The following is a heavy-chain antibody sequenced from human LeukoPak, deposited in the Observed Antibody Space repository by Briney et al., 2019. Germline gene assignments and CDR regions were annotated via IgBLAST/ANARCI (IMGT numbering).Heavy chain of an antibody. J-gene: IGHJ3*02. V-gene: IGHV1-69*01. D-gene: IGHD3-10*01. CDR3: ARVMNYYGPGTPSAFDI. CDR2: IIPIFGTA. CDR1: GGTFSSYA. Sequence: SVKVSCKASGGTFSSYAISWVRQAPGQGLEWMGGIIPIFGTANYAQKFQGRVTITADESTSTAYMELSSLRSEDTAVYYCARVMNYYGPGTPSAFDIWGQGTMVTVSS.